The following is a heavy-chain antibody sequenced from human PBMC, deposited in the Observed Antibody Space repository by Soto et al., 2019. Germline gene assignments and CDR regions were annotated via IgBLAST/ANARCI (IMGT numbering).Heavy chain of an antibody. Sequence: SVKVSCKASGGTFSSYTISWVRQAPGQGLEWMGRIIPILGIANYAQKFQGRVTITADKSTSTAYMELSSLRSEDTAVYYCARLRYNWNDVGYNWFDPWGQGTLVTVSS. J-gene: IGHJ5*02. D-gene: IGHD1-20*01. CDR3: ARLRYNWNDVGYNWFDP. V-gene: IGHV1-69*02. CDR2: IIPILGIA. CDR1: GGTFSSYT.